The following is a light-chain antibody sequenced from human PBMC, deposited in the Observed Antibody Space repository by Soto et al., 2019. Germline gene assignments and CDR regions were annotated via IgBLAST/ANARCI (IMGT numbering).Light chain of an antibody. J-gene: IGLJ1*01. Sequence: LTQPASVSGSPGQSITISCTGTSSDVGAYNYDSWYQQYPGEAPKVIIYDVSHRPAGVSNRFSGSKSGNTASLTISGLQTQDEADYFCSSYTTATTYVFGTGTKVTVL. CDR3: SSYTTATTYV. CDR2: DVS. V-gene: IGLV2-14*01. CDR1: SSDVGAYNY.